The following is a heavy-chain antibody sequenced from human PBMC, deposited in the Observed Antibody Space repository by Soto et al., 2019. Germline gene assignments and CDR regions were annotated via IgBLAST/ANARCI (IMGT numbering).Heavy chain of an antibody. V-gene: IGHV4-4*02. J-gene: IGHJ6*02. Sequence: SETLSLTCAVSGVSISSSNWWSWVRQPPGKGLEWIGEIYHSGSTNYNPSLKSRVTISVDKSKNQFSLKLSSVTAADTAVYYCARGIEGWYQGRYYYGMDVWGQGTTVTVSS. CDR1: GVSISSSNW. CDR3: ARGIEGWYQGRYYYGMDV. D-gene: IGHD6-19*01. CDR2: IYHSGST.